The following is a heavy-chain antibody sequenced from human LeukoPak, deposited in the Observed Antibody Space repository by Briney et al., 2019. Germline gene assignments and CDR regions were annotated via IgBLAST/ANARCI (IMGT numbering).Heavy chain of an antibody. CDR1: GFTFSSYA. D-gene: IGHD1-7*01. V-gene: IGHV3-23*01. CDR2: ISGSGGST. CDR3: AKKTGTNYYYYYGMDV. J-gene: IGHJ6*02. Sequence: PGGSLRLSCAASGFTFSSYAMSWVRQAPGKGLEWVSAISGSGGSTYYADSVKGRFTISRDNSKNTLYLQMSSLRAEDTAVYYCAKKTGTNYYYYYGMDVWGQGTTVTVSS.